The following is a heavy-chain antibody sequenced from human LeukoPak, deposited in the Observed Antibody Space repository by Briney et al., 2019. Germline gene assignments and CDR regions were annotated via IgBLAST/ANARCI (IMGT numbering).Heavy chain of an antibody. V-gene: IGHV3-21*01. Sequence: GGSLRLSCAASGFTFSSYSMNWVRQAPGKGLEWVSSISSSSSYIYYADSVKGRFTISRDNAKNSLYLQMNSLRAEDTAVYYCAGNHYYDSSGYYREHYYFDYWGQGTLVTVSS. J-gene: IGHJ4*02. D-gene: IGHD3-22*01. CDR2: ISSSSSYI. CDR3: AGNHYYDSSGYYREHYYFDY. CDR1: GFTFSSYS.